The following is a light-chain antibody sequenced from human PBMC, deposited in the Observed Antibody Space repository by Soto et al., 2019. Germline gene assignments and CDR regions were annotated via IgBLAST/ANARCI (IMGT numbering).Light chain of an antibody. Sequence: DIQMTQSPSSLSASVGDRVTINCRASQSISSYLNWYQHKPGKAPKLLIYAASSLQSGVSSRFSGSGSGTDFTLTISSLQPEDFATYSCQQSYSTPLFTFGPGTKVDI. V-gene: IGKV1-39*01. CDR2: AAS. CDR1: QSISSY. CDR3: QQSYSTPLFT. J-gene: IGKJ3*01.